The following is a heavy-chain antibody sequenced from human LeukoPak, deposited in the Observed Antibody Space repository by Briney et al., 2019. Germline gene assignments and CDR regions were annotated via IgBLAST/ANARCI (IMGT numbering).Heavy chain of an antibody. CDR2: INPSGGST. CDR3: ARKGGGGYSYGYSVYFDY. Sequence: ASVKVSCKASGYTFTSYYMHWVRQAPGQVLEWMGIINPSGGSTSYAQKFQGRVTMTRDTSTSTVYMELSSLRSEDTAVYYCARKGGGGYSYGYSVYFDYWGQGTLVTVSS. V-gene: IGHV1-46*01. CDR1: GYTFTSYY. D-gene: IGHD5-18*01. J-gene: IGHJ4*02.